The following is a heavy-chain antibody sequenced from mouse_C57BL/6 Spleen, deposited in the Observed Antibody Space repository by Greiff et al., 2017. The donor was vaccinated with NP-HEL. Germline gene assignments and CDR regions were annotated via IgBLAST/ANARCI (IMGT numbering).Heavy chain of an antibody. Sequence: EVKLVESGGGLVQPGGSLKLSCAASGFTFSDYYMYWVRQTPEKRLEWVAYISNGGGSTYYPDTVKGRFTISRDNAKNTLYLQMSRLKSEDTAMYYCARHITGVFDYWGQGTTLTVSS. D-gene: IGHD4-1*01. CDR3: ARHITGVFDY. CDR2: ISNGGGST. CDR1: GFTFSDYY. V-gene: IGHV5-12*01. J-gene: IGHJ2*01.